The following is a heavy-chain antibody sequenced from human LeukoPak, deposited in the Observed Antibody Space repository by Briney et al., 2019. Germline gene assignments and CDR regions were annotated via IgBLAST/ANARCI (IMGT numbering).Heavy chain of an antibody. CDR1: GFTFDDYA. Sequence: GGSLRLSCAASGFTFDDYAMHWVRQAPGKGLEWVSLISWDGGSTYYADSVKGRFTISRDNSKNSLYLQMNSLRAEDTALYYCAKALYDILTGYSYGMDVWGQGTTVTVSS. D-gene: IGHD3-9*01. J-gene: IGHJ6*02. CDR2: ISWDGGST. CDR3: AKALYDILTGYSYGMDV. V-gene: IGHV3-43D*03.